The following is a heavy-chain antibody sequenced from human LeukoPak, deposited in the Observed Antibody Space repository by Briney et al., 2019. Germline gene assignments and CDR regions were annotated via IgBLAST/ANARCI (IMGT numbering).Heavy chain of an antibody. CDR3: ARGTEGIVVATSYFDY. Sequence: SGGSLRLSCAASGFSLSAYWMHWVRRAPGKGLVWVSRIDRDGSRTNYADSVKGRFTISRDNAKNSLYLQMNSLRAEDTAVYYCARGTEGIVVATSYFDYWGQGTLVTVSS. V-gene: IGHV3-74*01. D-gene: IGHD3-22*01. J-gene: IGHJ4*02. CDR2: IDRDGSRT. CDR1: GFSLSAYW.